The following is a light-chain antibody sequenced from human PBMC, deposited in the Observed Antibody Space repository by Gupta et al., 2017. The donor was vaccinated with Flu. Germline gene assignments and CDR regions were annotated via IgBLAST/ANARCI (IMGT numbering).Light chain of an antibody. CDR3: SSHAGRVTWV. CDR2: DVT. CDR1: SNDVGGYDR. J-gene: IGLJ1*01. Sequence: QSAPTQPRSVSGSPGQSVTISCTGTSNDVGGYDRVSWYKQRPGNAPKLILYDVTERPSGVPDRFSGSKSGNTASLTISGLQADDAADYYCSSHAGRVTWVFGTGTTVTVL. V-gene: IGLV2-11*01.